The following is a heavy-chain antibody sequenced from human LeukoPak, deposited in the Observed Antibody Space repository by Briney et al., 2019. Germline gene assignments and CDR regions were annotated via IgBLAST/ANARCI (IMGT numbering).Heavy chain of an antibody. V-gene: IGHV3-49*04. CDR1: GFTFGDHA. J-gene: IGHJ6*02. D-gene: IGHD5-18*01. CDR2: IRSKAYRGTT. CDR3: ARGPIQLWIHNAMDV. Sequence: PGRCLRLSCTGSGFTFGDHAMSWGRQAPGKGLEGVGFIRSKAYRGTTEYAASVKGRCTISRDDSASIAYLQMNSLRTEDTAVYYCARGPIQLWIHNAMDVWGQGTTVTVSS.